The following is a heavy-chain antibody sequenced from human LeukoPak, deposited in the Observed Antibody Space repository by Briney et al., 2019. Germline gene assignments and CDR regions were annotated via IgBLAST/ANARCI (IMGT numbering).Heavy chain of an antibody. Sequence: GASVKVSCMASGYTFTSYGITWVRLAPGQGLEWMGWISAYNGNTNYAQMFQGRVIMTTDTSTNTAYVELRSLRADDTAMYYCARDPSYDSSGYPNWFDPWGQGTLVTVSS. V-gene: IGHV1-18*01. D-gene: IGHD3-22*01. J-gene: IGHJ5*02. CDR1: GYTFTSYG. CDR2: ISAYNGNT. CDR3: ARDPSYDSSGYPNWFDP.